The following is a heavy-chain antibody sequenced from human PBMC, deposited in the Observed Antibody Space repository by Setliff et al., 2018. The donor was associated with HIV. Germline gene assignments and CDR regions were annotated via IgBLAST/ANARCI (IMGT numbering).Heavy chain of an antibody. CDR1: GGSFSGYY. CDR3: ATLNMVRGAND. V-gene: IGHV4-34*01. Sequence: SETLSLTCAVYGGSFSGYYWSWIRQPPGKGLEWIGEINHSGSTNYNPSLKSRVTISVDTSKNQFSLKLSSVTAADTAVYYCATLNMVRGANDWGQGTLVTVSS. D-gene: IGHD3-10*01. CDR2: INHSGST. J-gene: IGHJ4*02.